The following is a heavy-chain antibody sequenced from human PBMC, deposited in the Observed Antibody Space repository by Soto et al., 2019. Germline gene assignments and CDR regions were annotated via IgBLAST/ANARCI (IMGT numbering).Heavy chain of an antibody. D-gene: IGHD3-9*01. CDR3: ATERYDH. J-gene: IGHJ4*02. CDR1: GYSLTELS. CDR2: SDPEDGET. Sequence: QVQLVQSGAEVKKPGASVKVSCKVSGYSLTELSMHWVRQAPGRGLEWMGGSDPEDGETIYAQKLQGRVTMTVDTSTDTAYMELSGLRSEDTALYYCATERYDHWGQGTLVTVSS. V-gene: IGHV1-24*01.